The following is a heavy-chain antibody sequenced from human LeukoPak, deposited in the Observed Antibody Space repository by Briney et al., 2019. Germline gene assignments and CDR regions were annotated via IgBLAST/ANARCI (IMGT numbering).Heavy chain of an antibody. D-gene: IGHD3-22*01. CDR1: GFTITSYA. Sequence: GRSLRLSCAASGFTITSYAMHWVRQAPGKGLEWVAVISYHGSSQYYADSVKGRFTISRDTLKNTLYLQMFSLRPEDTAIYYCARGRWLLNADDYWGQGTLVTVSS. CDR2: ISYHGSSQ. V-gene: IGHV3-30-3*01. CDR3: ARGRWLLNADDY. J-gene: IGHJ4*02.